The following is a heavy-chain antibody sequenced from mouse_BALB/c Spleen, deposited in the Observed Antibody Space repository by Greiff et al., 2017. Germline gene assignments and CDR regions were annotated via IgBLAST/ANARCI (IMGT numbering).Heavy chain of an antibody. CDR1: GFTFSSYG. Sequence: EVQVVESGGGLVQPGGSLKLSCAASGFTFSSYGMSWVRQTPDKRLELVATINSNGGSTYYPDSVKGRFTISRDNAKNTLYLQMSSLKSEDTAMYYCARGELLRLRDYAMDYWGQGTSVTVSS. D-gene: IGHD1-2*01. CDR3: ARGELLRLRDYAMDY. J-gene: IGHJ4*01. CDR2: INSNGGST. V-gene: IGHV5-6-3*01.